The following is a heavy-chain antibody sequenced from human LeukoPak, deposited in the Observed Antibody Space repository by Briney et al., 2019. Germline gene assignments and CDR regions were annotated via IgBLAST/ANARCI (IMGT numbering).Heavy chain of an antibody. D-gene: IGHD6-19*01. V-gene: IGHV4-59*08. CDR1: GGSISSYY. J-gene: IGHJ5*02. CDR3: ARAVAGTGWFDP. Sequence: PSETLSLTCTVSGGSISSYYWSWIRQPPGKGLEWIGYIYYSGSTNYNPSLKGRVTISVDTSKNQFSLKLSSVTAADTAVYYCARAVAGTGWFDPWGQGTLVTVSS. CDR2: IYYSGST.